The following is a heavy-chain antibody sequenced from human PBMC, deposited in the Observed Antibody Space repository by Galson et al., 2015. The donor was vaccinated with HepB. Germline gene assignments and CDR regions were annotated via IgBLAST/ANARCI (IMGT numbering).Heavy chain of an antibody. CDR3: ATPPYYYDSSPLTRFDY. J-gene: IGHJ4*02. CDR2: ISYDGSNK. V-gene: IGHV3-30*03. D-gene: IGHD3-22*01. CDR1: GFTFSSYG. Sequence: SLRLSCAASGFTFSSYGMHWVRQAPGKGLEWVAVISYDGSNKYYADSVKGRFTISRDNSKNTLYLQMNSLRAEDTAVYYCATPPYYYDSSPLTRFDYWGQGTLVTVSS.